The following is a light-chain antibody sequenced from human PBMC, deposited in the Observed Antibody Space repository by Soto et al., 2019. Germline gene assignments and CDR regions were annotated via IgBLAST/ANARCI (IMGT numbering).Light chain of an antibody. V-gene: IGLV2-14*01. CDR1: SSDVGGYNY. CDR2: EVS. Sequence: QSVLTQPASVSGSPGQSITISCTGTSSDVGGYNYVSWYQQHPGKAPKLVIYEVSYRPSGVSNRFSGSKSGNTASLTISGLRAEDEADYYCSSYTSSSTQVFGTGTKVTVL. J-gene: IGLJ1*01. CDR3: SSYTSSSTQV.